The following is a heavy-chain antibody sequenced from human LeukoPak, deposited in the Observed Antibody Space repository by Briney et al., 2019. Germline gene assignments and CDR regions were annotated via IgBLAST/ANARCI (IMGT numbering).Heavy chain of an antibody. V-gene: IGHV3-23*01. CDR2: ISGSGGST. Sequence: GGSLRLSCAASGFTFSSYEMNWVRQAPGKGLEWVSAISGSGGSTYYADSVKGRFTISRDNSKNTLYLQMNSLRAEDTAVYHCAKGTYYYDSSGEMDYWGQGTLVTVSS. CDR3: AKGTYYYDSSGEMDY. CDR1: GFTFSSYE. D-gene: IGHD3-22*01. J-gene: IGHJ4*02.